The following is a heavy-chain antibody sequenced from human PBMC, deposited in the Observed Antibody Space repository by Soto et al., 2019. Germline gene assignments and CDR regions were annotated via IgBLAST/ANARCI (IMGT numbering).Heavy chain of an antibody. CDR2: ISYDGSNK. V-gene: IGHV3-30-3*01. Sequence: QVQLVESGGGVVQPGRSLRLSCAASGFTFSSYAMHWVRQAPGKGLEGVAVISYDGSNKYYAASVKGRFTISRDNSKNTLYLQMNSLRAEDTAVYYCARALEYYDYVWGSYASDYCDYWGQGTLVTVSS. D-gene: IGHD3-16*01. CDR1: GFTFSSYA. J-gene: IGHJ4*02. CDR3: ARALEYYDYVWGSYASDYCDY.